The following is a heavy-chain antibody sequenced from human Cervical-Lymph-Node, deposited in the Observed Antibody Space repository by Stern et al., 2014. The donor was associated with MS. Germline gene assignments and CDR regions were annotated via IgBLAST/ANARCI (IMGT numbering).Heavy chain of an antibody. J-gene: IGHJ4*02. CDR3: VSDGSGWKN. V-gene: IGHV3-73*01. CDR2: IRSKSNAYTT. Sequence: EVQLVESGGGLVQPGGSLKLSCAASGILFSGASMHWVRQPSGEGLEWIGRIRSKSNAYTTTYTASVKGRFTISRDDSKSTAYLQLNSLKTEDTAVYYCVSDGSGWKNWGQGTLVTVSS. CDR1: GILFSGAS. D-gene: IGHD3-10*01.